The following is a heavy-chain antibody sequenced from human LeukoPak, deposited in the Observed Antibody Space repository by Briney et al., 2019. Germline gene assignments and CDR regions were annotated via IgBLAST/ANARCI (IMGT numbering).Heavy chain of an antibody. V-gene: IGHV4-31*03. CDR1: GGSISSGGYY. CDR3: ARWSALGWFDP. D-gene: IGHD3-16*01. J-gene: IGHJ5*02. Sequence: PSETLSLTCTVSGGSISSGGYYWSWIRQHPGKGLEWIGYIYYSGSTYYNPSLKSRVTISVDTSKNQFSLKLSSVTAADTAVYYCARWSALGWFDPWGQGTLVTVSS. CDR2: IYYSGST.